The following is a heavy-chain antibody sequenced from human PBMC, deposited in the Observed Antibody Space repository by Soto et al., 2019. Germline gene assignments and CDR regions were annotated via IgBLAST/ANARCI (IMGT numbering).Heavy chain of an antibody. CDR1: GGSISSGDYY. CDR3: ASYGSGHTFDY. D-gene: IGHD3-10*01. Sequence: SETLSLTCTVSGGSISSGDYYWSWIRQPPGKGLEWIGYIYYSGSTNYNPSLKSRVTISVDTSKNQFSLKLSSVTAADTAVYYCASYGSGHTFDYWGQGTLVTVSS. CDR2: IYYSGST. V-gene: IGHV4-61*08. J-gene: IGHJ4*02.